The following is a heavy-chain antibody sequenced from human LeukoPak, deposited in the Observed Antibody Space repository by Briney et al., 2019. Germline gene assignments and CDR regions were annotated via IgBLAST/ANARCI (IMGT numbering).Heavy chain of an antibody. Sequence: GGSLRLSCAASGFKFSDYYMSWIRQAPGKGLECVSYISSSGSAKYYADSVKGRFSISRDNAKNSLYLQMNSLRADDTGVYYCAREKAYDTTGHDSRGQGTLVTVSS. D-gene: IGHD1-1*01. J-gene: IGHJ4*02. CDR1: GFKFSDYY. CDR2: ISSSGSAK. V-gene: IGHV3-11*04. CDR3: AREKAYDTTGHDS.